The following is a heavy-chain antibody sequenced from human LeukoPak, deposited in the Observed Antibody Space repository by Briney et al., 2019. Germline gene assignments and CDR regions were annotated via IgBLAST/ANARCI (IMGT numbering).Heavy chain of an antibody. CDR3: ARETSQKGAHYMDV. D-gene: IGHD3-16*01. CDR1: GGSISMYY. CDR2: IYYSGST. V-gene: IGHV4-59*01. J-gene: IGHJ6*03. Sequence: SETLSLTCTVYGGSISMYYCSWVRQPPGKGLEWIGYIYYSGSTNYNPSLKSRVTISVDTSKNQFSLKWSSVTAADTAVYYCARETSQKGAHYMDVWGKGTTVTISS.